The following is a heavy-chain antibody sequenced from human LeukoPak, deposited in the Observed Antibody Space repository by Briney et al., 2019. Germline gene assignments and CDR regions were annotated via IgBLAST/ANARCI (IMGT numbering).Heavy chain of an antibody. CDR2: IYYSGST. Sequence: PSETLSLTCTVSGGSISSSSYYWGWIRQPPGKGLEWIGSIYYSGSTYYNPSLKSRVTISVDTSKNQFSLKLSSVTAADTAVYYCARHPANYYDSSGYYYFDYWGQGTLVTVSS. CDR1: GGSISSSSYY. D-gene: IGHD3-22*01. CDR3: ARHPANYYDSSGYYYFDY. V-gene: IGHV4-39*01. J-gene: IGHJ4*02.